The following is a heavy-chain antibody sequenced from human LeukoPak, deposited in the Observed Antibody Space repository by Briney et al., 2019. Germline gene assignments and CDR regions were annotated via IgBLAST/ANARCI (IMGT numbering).Heavy chain of an antibody. V-gene: IGHV4-38-2*02. CDR2: IYHSGST. Sequence: PSETLSLTCTVSGYSISSGYYWGWIRPPPGKGLEWIGSIYHSGSTYYNPSLKSRVTISVDTSKNHFSLKLSSVTAADTAVYYCARAEMATTFDYWGQGTLVTVSS. CDR3: ARAEMATTFDY. J-gene: IGHJ4*02. D-gene: IGHD5-24*01. CDR1: GYSISSGYY.